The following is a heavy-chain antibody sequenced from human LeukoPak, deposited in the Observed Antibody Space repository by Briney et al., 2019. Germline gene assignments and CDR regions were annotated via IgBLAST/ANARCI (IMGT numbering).Heavy chain of an antibody. V-gene: IGHV1-2*02. CDR2: INPNSGGT. Sequence: ASVKVSCKSSGYTFTGYYIHWVRQAPGQGLEGMGCINPNSGGTNYAQKFQGRVTMTRDTSISTAYMQLSSLRSDDTAVYYCARDLVPATYYYYYYGMDVWGQGTTVTVSS. CDR1: GYTFTGYY. CDR3: ARDLVPATYYYYYYGMDV. J-gene: IGHJ6*02. D-gene: IGHD2-2*01.